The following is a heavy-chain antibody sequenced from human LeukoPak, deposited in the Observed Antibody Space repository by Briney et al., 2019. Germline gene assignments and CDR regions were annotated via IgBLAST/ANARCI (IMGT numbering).Heavy chain of an antibody. V-gene: IGHV1-8*01. Sequence: ASVKVSCKASGYTFSSYDINWVRQATGQGLEWMGWMNPNSGNTGYAQKFQGRVTMTRNTSISTAYMELSSLRSEDTAVYYCARGGTGVAAAGTDYWGQGTLVTVSS. CDR2: MNPNSGNT. D-gene: IGHD6-13*01. CDR1: GYTFSSYD. J-gene: IGHJ4*02. CDR3: ARGGTGVAAAGTDY.